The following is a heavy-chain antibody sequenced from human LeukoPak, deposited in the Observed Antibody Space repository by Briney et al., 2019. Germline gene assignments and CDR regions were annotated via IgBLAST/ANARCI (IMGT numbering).Heavy chain of an antibody. D-gene: IGHD5-18*01. V-gene: IGHV4-59*08. J-gene: IGHJ3*02. Sequence: PSETLSLTCTVSGGSINSYYWSWIRQPPGKGLEWIGYIYYTGGEINYNPSLKSRLTISVDTSKNQFSLMLTPVTAADTAIYYCARQPAATAAFDIWAQGTMVTVSS. CDR3: ARQPAATAAFDI. CDR2: IYYTGGEI. CDR1: GGSINSYY.